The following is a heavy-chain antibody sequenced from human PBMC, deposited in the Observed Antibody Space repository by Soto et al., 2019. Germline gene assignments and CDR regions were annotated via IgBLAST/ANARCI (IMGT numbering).Heavy chain of an antibody. CDR3: ARGGVVVVAATYYYYGMDV. CDR1: GFTFSSYS. V-gene: IGHV3-21*01. CDR2: ISSSSSYI. Sequence: GGSLRLSCAASGFTFSSYSMNWVRQAPGKGLEWVSSISSSSSYIYYADSVKGRFTISRDNAKNSLYLQMNSLRAEDTAVYYCARGGVVVVAATYYYYGMDVWGQGTTVTVSS. D-gene: IGHD2-15*01. J-gene: IGHJ6*02.